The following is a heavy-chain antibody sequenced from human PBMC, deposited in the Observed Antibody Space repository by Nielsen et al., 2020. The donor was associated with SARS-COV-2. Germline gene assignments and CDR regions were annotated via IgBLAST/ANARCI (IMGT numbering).Heavy chain of an antibody. CDR1: GFTFSAYD. CDR3: ARDQVYYDSSGYYDY. Sequence: GESLKISCAASGFTFSAYDLSWVRQAPGKGLEWVSSISGSGDSTDYADSVKGRFTISRDNSKNTLYLQMNSLRAEDTAVYYCARDQVYYDSSGYYDYWGQGTLVTVSS. CDR2: ISGSGDST. J-gene: IGHJ4*02. D-gene: IGHD3-22*01. V-gene: IGHV3-23*01.